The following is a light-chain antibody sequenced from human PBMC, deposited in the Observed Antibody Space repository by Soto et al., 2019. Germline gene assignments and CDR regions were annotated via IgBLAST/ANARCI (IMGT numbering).Light chain of an antibody. J-gene: IGKJ4*01. CDR1: QSISSY. CDR2: AAS. V-gene: IGKV1-39*01. CDR3: QQSYSTPHT. Sequence: DIPMTQSPSSLSASVGDRVTITCRASQSISSYLNWYQQKPGKAPKLLIYAASSLHSGVTSRFSGSGSGTEFPLTISRLQPEDFATYYCQQSYSTPHTFGGGTKVEIK.